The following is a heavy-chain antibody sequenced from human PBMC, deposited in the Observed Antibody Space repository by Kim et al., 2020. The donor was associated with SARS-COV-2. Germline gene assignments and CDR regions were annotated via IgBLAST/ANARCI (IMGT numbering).Heavy chain of an antibody. Sequence: SETLSLTCTVSGASIRDYYWSWIRQSPGKGLEWIGYIFHTGSTDSSPSLKSRVTISVDMSKSQFSLKLTSVTAADTAVYYCARVDGLQLDLYYSYGLDVWGQGFTVTVSS. CDR3: ARVDGLQLDLYYSYGLDV. J-gene: IGHJ6*02. CDR2: IFHTGST. D-gene: IGHD3-9*01. CDR1: GASIRDYY. V-gene: IGHV4-59*13.